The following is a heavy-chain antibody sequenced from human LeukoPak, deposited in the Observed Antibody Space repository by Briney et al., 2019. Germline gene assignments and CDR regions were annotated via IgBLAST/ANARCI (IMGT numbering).Heavy chain of an antibody. CDR2: INAGNGNT. J-gene: IGHJ4*02. Sequence: ASVKVSCKASGYTFTSYAMHWVRQAPGQRLEWMGWINAGNGNTKYSQKFQGRVTITRDTSASTAYMELSSLRSEDTAVYYCARGEDIVVVPAAQVRRGFDNWGQGTLVTVSS. CDR3: ARGEDIVVVPAAQVRRGFDN. V-gene: IGHV1-3*01. CDR1: GYTFTSYA. D-gene: IGHD2-2*01.